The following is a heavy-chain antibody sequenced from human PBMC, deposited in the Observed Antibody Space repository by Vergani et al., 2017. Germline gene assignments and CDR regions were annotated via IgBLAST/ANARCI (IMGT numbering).Heavy chain of an antibody. V-gene: IGHV3-21*01. D-gene: IGHD6-6*01. CDR2: ISSSSSYI. CDR1: GFTFSSYS. J-gene: IGHJ4*02. Sequence: EVQLVESGGGLVKPGGFLRLSCAASGFTFSSYSMNWVRQAPGKGLEWVSSISSSSSYIYYADSVKGRFTISRDNAKNSLYLQMNSLRAEDTAVYYCARVTGSSSSGYYWGQGTLVTVSS. CDR3: ARVTGSSSSGYY.